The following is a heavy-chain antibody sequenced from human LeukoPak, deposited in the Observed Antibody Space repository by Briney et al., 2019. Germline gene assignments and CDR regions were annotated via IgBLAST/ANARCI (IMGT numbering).Heavy chain of an antibody. CDR1: GITFNNPA. Sequence: GSLRTSCSAPGITFNNPAMNLVRQASGKGLGWVSANKGRGGSTHFADSVKGRFTISRDNSKNTLYLQMNSLRAEDTAVYYCATRYGDITDDYYYYALDVWGQGTTVTVSS. CDR3: ATRYGDITDDYYYYALDV. J-gene: IGHJ6*02. CDR2: NKGRGGST. V-gene: IGHV3-23*01. D-gene: IGHD3-10*01.